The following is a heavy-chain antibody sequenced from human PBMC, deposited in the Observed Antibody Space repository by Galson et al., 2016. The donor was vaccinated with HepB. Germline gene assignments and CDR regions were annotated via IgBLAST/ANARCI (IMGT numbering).Heavy chain of an antibody. CDR2: IKNEGGAT. Sequence: SLRLSCAASGFTFSDYWMHWVRQAPGKGLMWVSRIKNEGGATDYAASVKGRFTISRDNAKNALYMQMNSWGGDDTAVYSCARDRGGSAGGYNWFDPWGQGMLVTVSS. CDR3: ARDRGGSAGGYNWFDP. CDR1: GFTFSDYW. D-gene: IGHD2-15*01. V-gene: IGHV3-74*01. J-gene: IGHJ5*02.